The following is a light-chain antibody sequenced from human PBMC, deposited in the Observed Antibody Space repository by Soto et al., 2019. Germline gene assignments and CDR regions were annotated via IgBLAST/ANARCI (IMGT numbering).Light chain of an antibody. Sequence: QSALTQPPSASGSPGQSVTISCTGTSSDVGGYNYVSWYQQHPGKAPKLMIYEVSKRPSGVPDRFSGSKSGNTASLTVSGLQAEDEADYYCSSYTSSITRYVFGAGTKVTVL. CDR3: SSYTSSITRYV. CDR1: SSDVGGYNY. CDR2: EVS. V-gene: IGLV2-8*01. J-gene: IGLJ1*01.